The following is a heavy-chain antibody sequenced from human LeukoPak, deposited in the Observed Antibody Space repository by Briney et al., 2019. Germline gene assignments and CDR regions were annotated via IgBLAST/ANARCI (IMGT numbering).Heavy chain of an antibody. D-gene: IGHD6-6*01. J-gene: IGHJ5*02. CDR1: GGSVSSGSYY. CDR3: AGVEYSSSFWGWFDP. Sequence: SQTLSLTCTVSGGSVSSGSYYWSWIRQPAGKGLEWIGRIYSSGSTNYNPSLKSRVTISVDTSKNQFSLKLSSVTAADTAVYYCAGVEYSSSFWGWFDPWGQGTLVTVSS. CDR2: IYSSGST. V-gene: IGHV4-61*02.